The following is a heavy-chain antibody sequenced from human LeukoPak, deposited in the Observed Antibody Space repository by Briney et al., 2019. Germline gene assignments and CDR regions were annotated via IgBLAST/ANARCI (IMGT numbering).Heavy chain of an antibody. J-gene: IGHJ4*02. CDR1: GFTFSSYA. Sequence: PGGSLRLSCAASGFTFSSYAMHWVRQAPGKGLEWVAVITYDGSNKYYADSVKGRFTISRDNSKNTLYLQMNSLRAEDTAVYYCAKDRDISYSSTWYLIDYWGQGTLVTVSS. CDR3: AKDRDISYSSTWYLIDY. V-gene: IGHV3-30-3*01. D-gene: IGHD6-13*01. CDR2: ITYDGSNK.